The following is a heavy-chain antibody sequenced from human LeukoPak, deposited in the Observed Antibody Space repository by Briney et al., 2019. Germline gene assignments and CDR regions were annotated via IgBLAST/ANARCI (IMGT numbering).Heavy chain of an antibody. J-gene: IGHJ5*02. V-gene: IGHV4-34*01. D-gene: IGHD6-6*01. CDR3: ARGGGIAARPWFDP. Sequence: SETLSLTCAVYGGSFSGYYWSWIRQPPGKGLEWIGEINHSGSTNYNPSLKSRVTISVDTSENQFSLKLSSVTAADTAVYYCARGGGIAARPWFDPWGQGTLVTVSS. CDR2: INHSGST. CDR1: GGSFSGYY.